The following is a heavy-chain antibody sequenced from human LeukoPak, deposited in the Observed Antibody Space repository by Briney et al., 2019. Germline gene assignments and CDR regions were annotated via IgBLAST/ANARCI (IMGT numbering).Heavy chain of an antibody. CDR2: FDPEDGET. CDR3: ATEDSGSYLYY. V-gene: IGHV1-24*01. J-gene: IGHJ4*02. Sequence: ASVKVSCKASGYTFTSYGITWVRQAPGKGLEWMGGFDPEDGETIYAQKFQGRVTMTEDTSTDTAYMELSSLRSEDTAVYYCATEDSGSYLYYWGQGTLVTVSS. CDR1: GYTFTSYG. D-gene: IGHD1-26*01.